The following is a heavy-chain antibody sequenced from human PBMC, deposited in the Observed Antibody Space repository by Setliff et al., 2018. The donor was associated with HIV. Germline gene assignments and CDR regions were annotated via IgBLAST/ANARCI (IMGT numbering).Heavy chain of an antibody. CDR1: SGSVNNYW. CDR2: IDYSGST. D-gene: IGHD3-22*01. CDR3: ARLGDYDSSGYSWFDY. V-gene: IGHV4-59*02. Sequence: SETLSLTCNVSSGSVNNYWWTWIRQPPGKGLEWIGYIDYSGSTYYNPSLKSRVTISVDTSKNQFSLMLSSVTAADTAVYYCARLGDYDSSGYSWFDYWGQGTLVTVSS. J-gene: IGHJ4*02.